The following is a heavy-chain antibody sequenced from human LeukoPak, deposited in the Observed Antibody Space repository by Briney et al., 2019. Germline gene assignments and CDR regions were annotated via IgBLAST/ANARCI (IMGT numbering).Heavy chain of an antibody. Sequence: PSETLSLTCTVSGYSISSGFYWGWIRQPPGKGLEWIGSIYHSGSTHYNSSLKSRVTISVDTSKNQLSLKLSSVTAADTAVYYCARGVGLTQGGAFDYWGQGTLVTVSS. CDR1: GYSISSGFY. CDR3: ARGVGLTQGGAFDY. V-gene: IGHV4-38-2*02. J-gene: IGHJ4*02. D-gene: IGHD3-16*01. CDR2: IYHSGST.